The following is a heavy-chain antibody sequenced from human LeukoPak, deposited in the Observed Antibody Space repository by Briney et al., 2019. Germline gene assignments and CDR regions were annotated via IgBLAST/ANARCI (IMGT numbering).Heavy chain of an antibody. Sequence: ASVKVSCKASGYTFTGYYMHWVRQAPGQGLEWMGRINPSSGGTNYAQKFQGRVTMTRDTSISTAYMELSRLRSDDTAVYYCARAHSGWDNDAFDIWGQGTMVTVSS. V-gene: IGHV1-2*06. CDR1: GYTFTGYY. D-gene: IGHD6-19*01. CDR2: INPSSGGT. CDR3: ARAHSGWDNDAFDI. J-gene: IGHJ3*02.